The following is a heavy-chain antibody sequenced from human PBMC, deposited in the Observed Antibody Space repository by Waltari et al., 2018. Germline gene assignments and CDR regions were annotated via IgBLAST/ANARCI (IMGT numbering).Heavy chain of an antibody. D-gene: IGHD3-22*01. CDR1: GFPGSNNY. CDR2: IYGGGYT. Sequence: EVQLAESGGGLVQPGGPLRISCASSGFPGSNNYRSWVRQAPGKGLEWVSLIYGGGYTQYADSVKGRFTISRDNSKNTLYLQMNSLRVEDTAVYYCARNPRYDSPDWGQGTLVTVSS. V-gene: IGHV3-66*02. CDR3: ARNPRYDSPD. J-gene: IGHJ4*02.